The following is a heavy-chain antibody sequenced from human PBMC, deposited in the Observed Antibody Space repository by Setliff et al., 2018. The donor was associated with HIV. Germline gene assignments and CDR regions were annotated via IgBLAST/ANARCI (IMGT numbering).Heavy chain of an antibody. V-gene: IGHV3-48*01. CDR1: GFTFSSYS. CDR2: ISSSSSTI. J-gene: IGHJ5*02. Sequence: GGSLRLSCAASGFTFSSYSMNWVRQAPGKGLEWVSYISSSSSTIYYADSVKGRFTISRDNAKNMLYLQMNSLRAEDTAVYYCAKGQDGLRYNWFDPWGHGTLVTV. CDR3: AKGQDGLRYNWFDP.